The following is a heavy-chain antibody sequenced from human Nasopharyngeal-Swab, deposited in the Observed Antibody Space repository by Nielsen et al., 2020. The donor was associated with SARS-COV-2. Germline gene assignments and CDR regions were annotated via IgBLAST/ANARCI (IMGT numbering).Heavy chain of an antibody. Sequence: VRQAPGKGLEWVSYISSGSTIYYADSVKGRFTISRDNAKNSLYLQMNSLRAEATAVYYCARALHIYYYDSSGYFGDAFDIWGQGTMVTVSS. D-gene: IGHD3-22*01. CDR3: ARALHIYYYDSSGYFGDAFDI. CDR2: ISSGSTI. J-gene: IGHJ3*02. V-gene: IGHV3-69-1*01.